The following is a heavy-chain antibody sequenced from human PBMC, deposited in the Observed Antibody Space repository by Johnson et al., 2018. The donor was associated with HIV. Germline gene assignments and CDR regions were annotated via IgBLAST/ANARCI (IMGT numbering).Heavy chain of an antibody. D-gene: IGHD4-17*01. CDR1: AFTVSDNY. J-gene: IGHJ3*02. CDR3: AREETTAPAAFDI. V-gene: IGHV3-66*01. Sequence: VQLVESGGGLVQPGGSLRLSCAASAFTVSDNYLSWVRQAPGKGLEWVSVIYTGGSTYYADSVTGRFTISRDNSKNTLYLQMGNLRADDMAVYYCAREETTAPAAFDIWGQGTMVTVSS. CDR2: IYTGGST.